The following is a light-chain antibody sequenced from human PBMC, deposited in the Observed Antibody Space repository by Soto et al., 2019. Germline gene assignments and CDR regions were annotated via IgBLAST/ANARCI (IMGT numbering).Light chain of an antibody. V-gene: IGKV1-12*01. CDR3: QQPDRFPLT. Sequence: DLQMTQSPSSVSASVGDRVTITCRATQDIVSWVAWYQQKPGTAPKLLIYSASSLQGGVPSRFSGSGAGTEFTLTIRGLQPEDFASYYSQQPDRFPLTCGGGTKVE. J-gene: IGKJ4*01. CDR1: QDIVSW. CDR2: SAS.